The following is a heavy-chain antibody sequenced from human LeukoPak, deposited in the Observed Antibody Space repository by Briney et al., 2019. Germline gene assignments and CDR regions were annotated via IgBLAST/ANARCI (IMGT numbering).Heavy chain of an antibody. CDR2: IYPGDFDT. D-gene: IGHD1-26*01. V-gene: IGHV5-51*01. CDR3: ARHRGRYSDY. Sequence: GESLKISCKGSGYSLTNYWIGWVRQTPGQGLEWMGIIYPGDFDTRYSPSFQGQVTISADKSISTAYLQWSSLKASDTAMYYCARHRGRYSDYWGQGTLVTVSS. J-gene: IGHJ4*02. CDR1: GYSLTNYW.